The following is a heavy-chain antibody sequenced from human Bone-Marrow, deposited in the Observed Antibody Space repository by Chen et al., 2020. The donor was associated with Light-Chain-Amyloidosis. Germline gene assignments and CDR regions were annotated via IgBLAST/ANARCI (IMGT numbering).Heavy chain of an antibody. CDR2: ISSSSSYI. CDR3: ARDSELVLGAFDY. J-gene: IGHJ4*02. CDR1: GFTFSSYS. V-gene: IGHV3-21*01. Sequence: EVQLVESGGGLVKPGGSLRLSCAASGFTFSSYSMNWVRQAPGKGLEWVSSISSSSSYIYYADSVKGRFTISRDNAKNSLYLQMNSLRAEDTAVYYCARDSELVLGAFDYWGQGTLVTVSS. D-gene: IGHD6-13*01.